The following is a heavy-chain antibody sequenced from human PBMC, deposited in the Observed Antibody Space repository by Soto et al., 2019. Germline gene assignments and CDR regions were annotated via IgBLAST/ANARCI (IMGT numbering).Heavy chain of an antibody. D-gene: IGHD1-1*01. J-gene: IGHJ4*02. CDR2: ISGSGGRT. V-gene: IGHV3-23*01. CDR3: ASTEDRLDGGRFDY. CDR1: RFSFSTYA. Sequence: GGSLRLSCAASRFSFSTYAMSWVRQAPGKGLEWVSGISGSGGRTYYADSVKGRFTISRDNSKNTLSLQMNSLRVDDTAVYYCASTEDRLDGGRFDYWGPGTLVTVSS.